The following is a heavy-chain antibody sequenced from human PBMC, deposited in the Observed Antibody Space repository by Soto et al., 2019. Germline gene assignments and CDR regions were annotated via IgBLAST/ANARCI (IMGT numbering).Heavy chain of an antibody. J-gene: IGHJ5*02. CDR1: GFTFFTYE. Sequence: EVQLVESGGGLVQPGGSLRLSCAASGFTFFTYEMNWVRQAPGKGLEWVSYISSSGDTIYYADSLKGRFTISRDNAKNSLYLQMNSLRVEDTAVYYCARLTTVGVFDPWGQGTLVTVSS. CDR2: ISSSGDTI. CDR3: ARLTTVGVFDP. V-gene: IGHV3-48*03. D-gene: IGHD4-17*01.